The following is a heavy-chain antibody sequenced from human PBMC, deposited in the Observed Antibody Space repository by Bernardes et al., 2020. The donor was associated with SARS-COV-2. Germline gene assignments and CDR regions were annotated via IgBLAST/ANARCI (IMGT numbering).Heavy chain of an antibody. J-gene: IGHJ4*02. CDR1: GFTFSSYA. Sequence: GGSLRLSCAASGFTFSSYAMHWVRQAPGKGLEYVSAISSNGGSTYYANSVNGRFTISRDNSKNTLYLQMGSLRAEDMAVYYCARDAGYCSGGSCYFTPYYFDYWGQGTLVTVSS. D-gene: IGHD2-15*01. V-gene: IGHV3-64*01. CDR2: ISSNGGST. CDR3: ARDAGYCSGGSCYFTPYYFDY.